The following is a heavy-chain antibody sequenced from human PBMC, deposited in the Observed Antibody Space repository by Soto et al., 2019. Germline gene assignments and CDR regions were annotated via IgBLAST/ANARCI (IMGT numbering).Heavy chain of an antibody. J-gene: IGHJ4*02. CDR3: ARRNGASNDY. V-gene: IGHV3-21*01. Sequence: PGGSLRLSCAVSGFTFSSYSMNWVRQAPGKGLEWVSSISSSGFDTDYTDSVKGRFIISRDNAKNSLFLQMNSLRAEDAAVYFCARRNGASNDYWGQGTLVTVSS. D-gene: IGHD4-17*01. CDR1: GFTFSSYS. CDR2: ISSSGFDT.